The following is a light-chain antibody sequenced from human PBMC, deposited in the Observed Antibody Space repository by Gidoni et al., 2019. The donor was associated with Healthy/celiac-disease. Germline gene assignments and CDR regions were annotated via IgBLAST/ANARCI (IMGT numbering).Light chain of an antibody. Sequence: QSALTQPASVSGSPGQSITISCTGTSSDVGGYNDVSWYQQHPGKAPNLMIYEVSNRPSGVSNRFSGSKSGNTASLTISGLQAEDEADYYCSSYTSSSTYVFGTGTKVTVL. CDR1: SSDVGGYND. CDR3: SSYTSSSTYV. J-gene: IGLJ1*01. CDR2: EVS. V-gene: IGLV2-14*01.